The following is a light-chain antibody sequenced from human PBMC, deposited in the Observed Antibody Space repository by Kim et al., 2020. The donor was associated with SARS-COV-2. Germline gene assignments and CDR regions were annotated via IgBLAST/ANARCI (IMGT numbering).Light chain of an antibody. V-gene: IGLV3-19*01. Sequence: SSELTQDPAVSVALGQTVRITCQGDSLRSYYATWYQQKPGQAPILLIYGKNNRPSGIPDRFSGSSGNTASLTITGTQAGDEADYYCNSRDTNDIVLFGGG. CDR1: SLRSYY. J-gene: IGLJ2*01. CDR2: GKN. CDR3: NSRDTNDIVL.